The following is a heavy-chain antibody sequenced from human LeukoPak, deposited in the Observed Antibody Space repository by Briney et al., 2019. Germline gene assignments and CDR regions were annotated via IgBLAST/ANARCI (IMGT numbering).Heavy chain of an antibody. J-gene: IGHJ3*02. V-gene: IGHV3-23*01. CDR2: ISGSRSIT. CDR1: GFAFSSYA. D-gene: IGHD3-3*01. CDR3: AGSQGDFGNAFDI. Sequence: GGSLRLSCAASGFAFSSYAMSWVRQAPGKGLEWVSAISGSRSITYYADSVKGRFTISIDNSKNTLYLQMNSLRAEDTAVYYCAGSQGDFGNAFDIWGQGTMVTVSS.